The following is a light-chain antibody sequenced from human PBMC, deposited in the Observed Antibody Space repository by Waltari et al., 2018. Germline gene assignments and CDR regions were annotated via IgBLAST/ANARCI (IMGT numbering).Light chain of an antibody. CDR2: GPD. J-gene: IGLJ2*01. V-gene: IGLV3-19*01. Sequence: SSDLTQDPSLSVALGQTVRITCQGDSLRRYYASWYQQGPGQAPILVLYGPDNRPSGIPDRFSGSTSGNTASLTITGAQAEDEADYYCHSRETFSTRLFGGGTRLTV. CDR3: HSRETFSTRL. CDR1: SLRRYY.